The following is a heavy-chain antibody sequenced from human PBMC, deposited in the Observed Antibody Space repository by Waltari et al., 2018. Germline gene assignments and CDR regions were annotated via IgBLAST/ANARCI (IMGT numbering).Heavy chain of an antibody. V-gene: IGHV4-4*07. Sequence: QLQESGPRLVKPSETLSLTCSVSGGSLSSPWWSWIRQPAGKGLEWIGRIYISGPTNTKPSLESRITVSLDTPKNQFSLKRTSVSAADTAVYYCARQATSWSGFDYWGPGIQVTVSS. CDR3: ARQATSWSGFDY. CDR2: IYISGPT. J-gene: IGHJ4*02. CDR1: GGSLSSPW. D-gene: IGHD2-15*01.